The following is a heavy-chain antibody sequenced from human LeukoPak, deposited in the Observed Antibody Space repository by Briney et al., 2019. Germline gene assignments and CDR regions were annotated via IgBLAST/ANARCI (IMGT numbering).Heavy chain of an antibody. Sequence: SQTLSLTCTVSGGFISSGGYYWTWIRQRPGKGLEYIGYIYYSGSTYYNPSLGSRIAISIDTSNSRFSLDLTSVTAADTAVYYCSLGTGPFDPWGQGIMVTVSS. V-gene: IGHV4-31*03. D-gene: IGHD7-27*01. J-gene: IGHJ5*02. CDR1: GGFISSGGYY. CDR2: IYYSGST. CDR3: SLGTGPFDP.